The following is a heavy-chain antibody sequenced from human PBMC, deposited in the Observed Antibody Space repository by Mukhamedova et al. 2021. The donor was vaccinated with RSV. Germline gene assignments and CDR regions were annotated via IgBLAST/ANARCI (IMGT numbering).Heavy chain of an antibody. V-gene: IGHV4-61*02. CDR3: ARVGRDGYNRGVRVNWFDP. D-gene: IGHD5-24*01. Sequence: SGSTNYNPSLKSRVTISVDTSKNQFSLKLSSVTAADTAVYYCARVGRDGYNRGVRVNWFDPWGQGTLVTVPS. J-gene: IGHJ5*02. CDR2: SGST.